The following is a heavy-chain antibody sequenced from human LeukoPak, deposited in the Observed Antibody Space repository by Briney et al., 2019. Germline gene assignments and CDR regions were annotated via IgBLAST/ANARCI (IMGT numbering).Heavy chain of an antibody. D-gene: IGHD1-26*01. Sequence: SQTLSLTCAMSGDSVSSNSAVWKWIRQSPSRGPEWLGRTYYRSKWYNDYAVSVKSRVAINPDTAKNQISLQLNSVTPEDTAVYYCASSGSYRFDYWGQGTLVTVSS. V-gene: IGHV6-1*01. CDR3: ASSGSYRFDY. J-gene: IGHJ4*02. CDR2: TYYRSKWYN. CDR1: GDSVSSNSAV.